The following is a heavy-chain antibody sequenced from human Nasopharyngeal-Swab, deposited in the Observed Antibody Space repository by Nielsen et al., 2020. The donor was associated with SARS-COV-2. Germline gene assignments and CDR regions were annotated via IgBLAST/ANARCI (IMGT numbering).Heavy chain of an antibody. D-gene: IGHD6-6*01. CDR1: GSSFTNYW. Sequence: GGSLRLSCKGSGSSFTNYWIGWVRRMPGKGLEWMGIIYTGDSGTRYSPSFQGQVTISADKSISTAYLQWSSLKASDTAIYYCARGVGIAAQNWFDPWGQGTLVTVSS. V-gene: IGHV5-51*01. J-gene: IGHJ5*02. CDR3: ARGVGIAAQNWFDP. CDR2: IYTGDSGT.